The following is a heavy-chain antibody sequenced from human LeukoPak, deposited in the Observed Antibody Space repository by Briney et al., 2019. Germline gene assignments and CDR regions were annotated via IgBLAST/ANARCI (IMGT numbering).Heavy chain of an antibody. V-gene: IGHV1-18*01. CDR2: ISAYNGNT. CDR3: ARATPAGYFDY. D-gene: IGHD4-17*01. Sequence: ASVKVSCKASGYTFTSYGISWVRQAPGQGLEGMGWISAYNGNTNYAQTLQGRVTMTTDTSTSTAYMERRSLRSDDTAVYYCARATPAGYFDYWGQGTLVTVSS. J-gene: IGHJ4*02. CDR1: GYTFTSYG.